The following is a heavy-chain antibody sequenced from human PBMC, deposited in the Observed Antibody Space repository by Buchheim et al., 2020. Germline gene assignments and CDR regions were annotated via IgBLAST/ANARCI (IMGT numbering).Heavy chain of an antibody. D-gene: IGHD3-3*01. CDR1: GFTFSSYG. CDR3: AKGELRFLEWLLNY. CDR2: ISYDGSNK. V-gene: IGHV3-30*18. J-gene: IGHJ4*02. Sequence: VQLLESGGGLVQPGGSLRLSCAASGFTFSSYGMHWVRQAPGKGLEWVAVISYDGSNKYYADSVKGRFTISRDNSKNTLYLQMNSLRAEDTAVYYCAKGELRFLEWLLNYWGQGTL.